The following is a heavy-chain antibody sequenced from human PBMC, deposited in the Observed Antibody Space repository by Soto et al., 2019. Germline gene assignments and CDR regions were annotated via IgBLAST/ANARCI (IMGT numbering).Heavy chain of an antibody. D-gene: IGHD2-2*01. CDR3: ARATSITRYCSSTSCYFPLDY. V-gene: IGHV1-69*13. J-gene: IGHJ4*02. CDR2: IIPIFGTA. Sequence: SVKVSCKASGGTFSSYAISWVRQAPGQGLEWMGGIIPIFGTANYAQKFQGRVTITADESTSTAYMELSSLRSEDTAVYYCARATSITRYCSSTSCYFPLDYWGQGTLGTVSS. CDR1: GGTFSSYA.